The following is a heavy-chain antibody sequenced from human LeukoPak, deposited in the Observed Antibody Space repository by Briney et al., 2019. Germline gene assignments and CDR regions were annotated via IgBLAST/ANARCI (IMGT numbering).Heavy chain of an antibody. CDR2: IYSGGST. CDR3: ARDRGGGPPGYFDY. V-gene: IGHV3-66*01. J-gene: IGHJ4*02. CDR1: GFTVSSNY. D-gene: IGHD1-26*01. Sequence: GGSLRLSFAASGFTVSSNYMSWVRQAPGKGLEWVSVIYSGGSTYYADSVKGRFTISRDNSKNTPYLQMNSLRAEDTAVYYCARDRGGGPPGYFDYWGQGTLVTVSS.